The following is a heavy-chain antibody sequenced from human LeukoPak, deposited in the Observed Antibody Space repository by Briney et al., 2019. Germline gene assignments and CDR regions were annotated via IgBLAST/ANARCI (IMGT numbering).Heavy chain of an antibody. J-gene: IGHJ4*02. D-gene: IGHD3-10*01. CDR2: IYYSGTT. CDR3: ARVLRPMASQYYFDY. CDR1: GASINTYY. Sequence: SETLSLTCTVSGASINTYYWSWIRQPPGKGLEWIGYIYYSGTTSYNPSLKARVTISIDTSKNQFSLKLSSVTAADTAVYYCARVLRPMASQYYFDYWGQGTLVTVSS. V-gene: IGHV4-59*01.